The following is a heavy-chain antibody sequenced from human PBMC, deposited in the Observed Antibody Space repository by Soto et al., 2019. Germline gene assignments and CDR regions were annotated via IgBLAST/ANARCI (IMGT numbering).Heavy chain of an antibody. CDR3: ATPGGFGMDV. CDR1: GYNFATHW. J-gene: IGHJ6*02. D-gene: IGHD5-12*01. Sequence: PGESLKIFCQGSGYNFATHWIGWVRHKAGKGPEWMGIIFPGDAETRYSPSFQGHITIPADKPISIAYLRWSSLKASDTGMYYCATPGGFGMDVWGQGTTVTVSS. V-gene: IGHV5-51*01. CDR2: IFPGDAET.